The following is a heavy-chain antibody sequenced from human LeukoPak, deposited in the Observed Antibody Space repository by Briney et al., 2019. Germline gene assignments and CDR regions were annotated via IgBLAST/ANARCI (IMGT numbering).Heavy chain of an antibody. Sequence: GGSLRLSCAASGFTFSNYAMSWVRQAPGKGLEWVSGINDNGSTRIYAASVKGRFTSSRDNPKNTLYLQMNGLRGEDTAVDYCGEDMQTWPRFPDYWGQGTLVTVSS. V-gene: IGHV3-23*01. CDR1: GFTFSNYA. CDR3: GEDMQTWPRFPDY. D-gene: IGHD5-12*01. J-gene: IGHJ4*02. CDR2: INDNGSTR.